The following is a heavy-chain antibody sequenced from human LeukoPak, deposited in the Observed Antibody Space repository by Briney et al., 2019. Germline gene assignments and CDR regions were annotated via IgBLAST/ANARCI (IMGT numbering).Heavy chain of an antibody. CDR3: AGLSSLLVRGNRWGLDP. CDR1: GFTVRSNY. V-gene: IGHV3-66*04. CDR2: IYSGGST. J-gene: IGHJ5*02. D-gene: IGHD3-10*01. Sequence: GGSLRLSRSPSGFTVRSNYMSWPGQAPGKRLEGFSVIYSGGSTYYADSVKGRFTISRDNPKNMLSLQINSLRAEDTAVYYCAGLSSLLVRGNRWGLDPWGQGTLVTVSS.